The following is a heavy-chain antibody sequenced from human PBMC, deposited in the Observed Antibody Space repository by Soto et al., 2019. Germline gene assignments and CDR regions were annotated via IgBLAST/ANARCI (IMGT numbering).Heavy chain of an antibody. Sequence: QVQLVESGGGVVQPGRSLRLSCAASGFTFSSYAMHWVRQAPGKGLEWVAVISYDGSNKYYADSVKGRFTISRDNSKNTLYLQMYSLRAEDTAVYYCARDLKGIAVAGLDYWGQGTLVTVSS. CDR2: ISYDGSNK. D-gene: IGHD6-19*01. CDR3: ARDLKGIAVAGLDY. CDR1: GFTFSSYA. J-gene: IGHJ4*02. V-gene: IGHV3-30-3*01.